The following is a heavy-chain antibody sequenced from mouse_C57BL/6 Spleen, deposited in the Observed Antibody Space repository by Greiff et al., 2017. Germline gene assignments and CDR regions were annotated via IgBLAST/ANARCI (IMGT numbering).Heavy chain of an antibody. CDR2: ISYDGSN. CDR3: ARRSRYFDV. CDR1: GYSITSGYY. V-gene: IGHV3-6*01. Sequence: EVQLQQSGPGLVQPSQSLSLTCSVTGYSITSGYYWNCIRQFPGNKLEWMGYISYDGSNNYHPSLKNRITITRDTTKNQFFLKLNSVTTEDTATYYCARRSRYFDVWGTGTTVTVSS. D-gene: IGHD3-1*01. J-gene: IGHJ1*03.